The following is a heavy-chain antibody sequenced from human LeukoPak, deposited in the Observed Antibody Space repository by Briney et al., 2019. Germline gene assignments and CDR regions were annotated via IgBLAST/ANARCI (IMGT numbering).Heavy chain of an antibody. CDR1: GYTFTSYY. CDR3: AREGMATTMGSRDAFDI. CDR2: INPSGGST. J-gene: IGHJ3*02. V-gene: IGHV1-46*01. Sequence: ASVKVSCKASGYTFTSYYMHWVRQAPGQGLEWMGIINPSGGSTSYAQKFQGRVTMTRDMSTSTVYMELSSLRSEDTAVYYCAREGMATTMGSRDAFDIWGQGTMVTVSS. D-gene: IGHD5-24*01.